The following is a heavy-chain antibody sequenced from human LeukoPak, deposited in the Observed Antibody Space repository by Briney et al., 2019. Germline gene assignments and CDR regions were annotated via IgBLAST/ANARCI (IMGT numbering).Heavy chain of an antibody. J-gene: IGHJ4*02. CDR3: ARVPLGETGDGLLRGDY. Sequence: ASVTVSCTASGYTFTSYGISWVRQAPGQGLEWMGWISAYIGNTNYAQKLQGRVTMTTDTSTSTAYMELRSLRSDDTAVYYCARVPLGETGDGLLRGDYWGQGTLVTVSS. CDR1: GYTFTSYG. D-gene: IGHD7-27*01. V-gene: IGHV1-18*01. CDR2: ISAYIGNT.